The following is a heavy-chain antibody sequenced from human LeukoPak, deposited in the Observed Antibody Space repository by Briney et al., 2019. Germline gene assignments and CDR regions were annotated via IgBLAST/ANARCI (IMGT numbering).Heavy chain of an antibody. D-gene: IGHD3-22*01. CDR1: GGTFSSYA. Sequence: GASVKVSCKASGGTFSSYAISWARQAPGQGLEWMGRIIPILGIANYAQKFQGRVTITADKSTSTAYMELSSLRSEDTAVYYCARADSSGYYRSSWFDPWGQGTLVTVSS. J-gene: IGHJ5*02. CDR3: ARADSSGYYRSSWFDP. CDR2: IIPILGIA. V-gene: IGHV1-69*04.